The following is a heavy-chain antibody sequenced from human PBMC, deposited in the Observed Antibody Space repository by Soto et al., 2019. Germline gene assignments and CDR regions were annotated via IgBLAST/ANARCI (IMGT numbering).Heavy chain of an antibody. CDR3: AKMVSGWRPYLAY. D-gene: IGHD6-19*01. CDR2: FDPEDGET. CDR1: GYTLTELS. V-gene: IGHV1-24*01. J-gene: IGHJ4*02. Sequence: ASVKVACKVSGYTLTELSMHWVRQAPGKGLEWMGGFDPEDGETIYAQKFQGRVTMTEDTSTDTAYMELSSLRSEDTAVYYCAKMVSGWRPYLAYSGQGTLVTVSS.